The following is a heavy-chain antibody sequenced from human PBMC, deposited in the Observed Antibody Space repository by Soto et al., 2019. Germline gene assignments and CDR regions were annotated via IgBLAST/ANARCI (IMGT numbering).Heavy chain of an antibody. D-gene: IGHD5-18*01. CDR2: INPNSGGT. CDR3: ARALLERGYSYGYFDY. V-gene: IGHV1-2*02. Sequence: ASVKVSCKASGYTFTGYYMHWVRQAPGQRLEWMGWINPNSGGTNYAQKFQGRVTMTRDTSISTAYMELSRLRSDDTAVYYCARALLERGYSYGYFDYWGQGTLVTVSS. J-gene: IGHJ4*02. CDR1: GYTFTGYY.